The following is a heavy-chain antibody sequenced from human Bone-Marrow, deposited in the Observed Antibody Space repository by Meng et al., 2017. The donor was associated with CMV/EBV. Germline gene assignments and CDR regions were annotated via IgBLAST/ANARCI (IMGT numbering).Heavy chain of an antibody. CDR2: IKQDGSEK. D-gene: IGHD3-3*01. CDR3: AREAYPRFWSGYYGYYGMDV. CDR1: GFTFSSYW. Sequence: GESLKNSCAASGFTFSSYWMSWVRQAPGKGLEWVANIKQDGSEKYYVDSVKGRFTISRDNAKNSLYLQMNSLRAEDTAVYYCAREAYPRFWSGYYGYYGMDVWGQGTTVTVSS. J-gene: IGHJ6*02. V-gene: IGHV3-7*01.